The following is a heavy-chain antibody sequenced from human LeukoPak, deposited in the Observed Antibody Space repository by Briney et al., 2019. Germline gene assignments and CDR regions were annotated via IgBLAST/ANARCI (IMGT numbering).Heavy chain of an antibody. Sequence: PSETLSLTCAVYGGSFSGYYWSWIRQPPGKGLEWIGEINHSGSTNYNPSLKSRVTISVDTSKNQFSLKLSSVTAADTAVYYCARESPTSSLRYCSSTSCYRRVNWFDPWGQGTLVTVSS. CDR3: ARESPTSSLRYCSSTSCYRRVNWFDP. D-gene: IGHD2-2*02. CDR1: GGSFSGYY. V-gene: IGHV4-34*01. CDR2: INHSGST. J-gene: IGHJ5*02.